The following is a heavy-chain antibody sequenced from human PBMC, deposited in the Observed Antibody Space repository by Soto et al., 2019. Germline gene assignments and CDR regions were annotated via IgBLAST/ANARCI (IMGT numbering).Heavy chain of an antibody. J-gene: IGHJ4*02. V-gene: IGHV4-39*01. D-gene: IGHD3-22*01. CDR1: GGSISSSSYY. CDR2: IYYSGST. CDR3: ARHREDYYDPTYYFDY. Sequence: PSETLSLTCTVSGGSISSSSYYWGWIRQPPGKGLEWIGSIYYSGSTYYNPSLKSRVTISVDTSKNQFSLKLSSVTAADTAVYYCARHREDYYDPTYYFDYWGQGTLVTVSS.